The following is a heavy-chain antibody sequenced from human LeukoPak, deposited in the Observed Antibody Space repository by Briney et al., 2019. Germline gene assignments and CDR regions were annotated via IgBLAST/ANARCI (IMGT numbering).Heavy chain of an antibody. Sequence: GGSLRLSCAASGFTFSSYAMSWVRQAPGKGLEWVSAISGSGGSTYYADSVKGRFTISRDNSKNTLYLQMNSLRAEDTAVYYCAKDLGYDYVWGSYRPSYFDYWGQGTLVTVSS. CDR2: ISGSGGST. V-gene: IGHV3-23*01. D-gene: IGHD3-16*02. CDR3: AKDLGYDYVWGSYRPSYFDY. CDR1: GFTFSSYA. J-gene: IGHJ4*02.